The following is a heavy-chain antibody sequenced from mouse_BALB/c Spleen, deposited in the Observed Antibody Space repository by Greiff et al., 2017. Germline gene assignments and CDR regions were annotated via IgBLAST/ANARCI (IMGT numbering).Heavy chain of an antibody. V-gene: IGHV2-2*02. CDR1: GFSLTSYG. CDR3: ARDYYGSSYWYFDV. Sequence: VQLQQSGPGLVQPSQSLSITCTVSGFSLTSYGVHWVRQSPGKGLEWLGGIWSGGSTDYNAAFISRLSISKDNSKRQVFFKMNSLQANDTAIYYCARDYYGSSYWYFDVWGAGTTVTVSS. CDR2: IWSGGST. D-gene: IGHD1-1*01. J-gene: IGHJ1*01.